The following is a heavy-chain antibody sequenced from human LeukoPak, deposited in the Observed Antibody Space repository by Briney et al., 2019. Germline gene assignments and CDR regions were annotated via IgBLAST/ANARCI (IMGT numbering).Heavy chain of an antibody. CDR1: GYTFTGYY. Sequence: ASVKVSCKSSGYTFTGYYMHWVRQAPGQGLEWMGWINPNSGGTNYAQKFQGRVTMTRDTSLSTAYMELSRLRSDDTAVYYCARDRSVVVPAATVEYWGQGTLVTVSS. CDR3: ARDRSVVVPAATVEY. D-gene: IGHD2-2*01. V-gene: IGHV1-2*02. CDR2: INPNSGGT. J-gene: IGHJ4*02.